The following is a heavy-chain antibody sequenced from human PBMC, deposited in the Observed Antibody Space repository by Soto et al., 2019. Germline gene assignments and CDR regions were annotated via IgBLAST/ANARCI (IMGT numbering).Heavy chain of an antibody. V-gene: IGHV4-34*01. Sequence: SETLSLTCAVYGGSFSGYYWSWIRQPPGKGLEWIGEINHSGSTNYNPSLKSRVTISVDTSKNQFSLKLSSVTAEDTAVYYCTRDRSGWHGIDYWGQGTLVTVSS. J-gene: IGHJ4*02. D-gene: IGHD6-19*01. CDR2: INHSGST. CDR3: TRDRSGWHGIDY. CDR1: GGSFSGYY.